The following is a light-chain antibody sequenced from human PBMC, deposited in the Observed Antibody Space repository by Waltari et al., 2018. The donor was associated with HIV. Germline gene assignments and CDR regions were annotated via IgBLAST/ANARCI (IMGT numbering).Light chain of an antibody. Sequence: QSVLTQPPPASGTPGQSVTSSCSGSTPTIGLNTVNWYKHHPGKAPKLLIYGNDQRPSGVPDLFSGSKSGTSASLAISGLQSEDEADYYCAAWDYSLNGLYVFGTGTKVTVV. J-gene: IGLJ1*01. V-gene: IGLV1-44*01. CDR2: GND. CDR3: AAWDYSLNGLYV. CDR1: TPTIGLNT.